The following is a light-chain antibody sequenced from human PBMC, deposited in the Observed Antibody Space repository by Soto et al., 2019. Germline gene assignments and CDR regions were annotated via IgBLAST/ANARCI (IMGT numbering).Light chain of an antibody. CDR2: GNA. J-gene: IGLJ2*01. CDR1: SSNIGAGHD. V-gene: IGLV1-40*01. CDR3: QSYDSSLYVV. Sequence: QSVLTQPPSVSGAPGQRVTISCTGSSSNIGAGHDVHWYQQLPGTAPKLLIYGNANRPSGVPDRFSGSKSGTSASLAITGLQAEDEADYYCQSYDSSLYVVFGGGTKLTVL.